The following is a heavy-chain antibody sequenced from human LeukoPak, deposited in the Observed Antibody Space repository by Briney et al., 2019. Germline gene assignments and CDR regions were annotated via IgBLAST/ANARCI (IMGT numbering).Heavy chain of an antibody. V-gene: IGHV4-4*07. CDR1: GGPITGFF. D-gene: IGHD6-19*01. CDR3: ARVATPDVSSPLDF. CDR2: IFSSGGA. Sequence: SETLSLTCAVSGGPITGFFWTWIRQPAGEGLQYIGRIFSSGGANYNPSLQSRVAMSVDTSQNLFSLKLTSVTAADTAVYFCARVATPDVSSPLDFWGQGILVTVSS. J-gene: IGHJ4*02.